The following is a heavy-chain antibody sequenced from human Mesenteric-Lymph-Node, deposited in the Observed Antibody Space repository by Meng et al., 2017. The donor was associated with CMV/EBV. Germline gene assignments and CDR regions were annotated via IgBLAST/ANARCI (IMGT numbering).Heavy chain of an antibody. V-gene: IGHV4-59*08. CDR2: IYYSGSS. Sequence: TVSGGSISSHYWSWIRQPPGKGLEWIGYIYYSGSSNYNPSPKSRVTILIDTSKSQFSLKLSSVTAADTAVYYCARYYYDNSGFYFDYWGQGTLVTVSS. D-gene: IGHD3-22*01. CDR1: GGSISSHY. CDR3: ARYYYDNSGFYFDY. J-gene: IGHJ4*02.